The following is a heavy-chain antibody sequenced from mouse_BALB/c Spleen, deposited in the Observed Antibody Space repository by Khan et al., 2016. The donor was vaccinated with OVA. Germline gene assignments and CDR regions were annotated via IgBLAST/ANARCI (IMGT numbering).Heavy chain of an antibody. D-gene: IGHD2-2*01. J-gene: IGHJ4*01. Sequence: EVELVESGGGVVKPGGSLKLSCSASGFTFSSFAMSWVRQTPEKRLEWVATISTGGHYTFYPDSVKGRFTISRDNARNPLYLQMSSLMSEDTARYYCARSLVDYYAMDYWGQGTSVTVSS. V-gene: IGHV5-9-3*01. CDR1: GFTFSSFA. CDR2: ISTGGHYT. CDR3: ARSLVDYYAMDY.